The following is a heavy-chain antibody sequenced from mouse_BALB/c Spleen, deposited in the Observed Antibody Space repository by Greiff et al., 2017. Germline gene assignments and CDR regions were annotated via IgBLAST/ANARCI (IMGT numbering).Heavy chain of an antibody. V-gene: IGHV14-4*02. J-gene: IGHJ4*01. D-gene: IGHD4-1*01. CDR2: IDPENGDT. Sequence: EVQLQQSGAELVRSGASVKLSCTASGFNIKDYYMHWVKQRPEQGLEWIGWIDPENGDTEYAPKFQGKATMTADTSSNTAYLQLSSLTSEDTAVYYCNAWGPGTYYAMDYGGQGTSVTVSS. CDR3: NAWGPGTYYAMDY. CDR1: GFNIKDYY.